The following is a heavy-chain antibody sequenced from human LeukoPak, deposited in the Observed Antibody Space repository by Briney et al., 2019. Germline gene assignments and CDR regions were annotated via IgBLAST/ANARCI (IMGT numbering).Heavy chain of an antibody. CDR2: INSDGSST. J-gene: IGHJ4*02. CDR1: GFTFSSYW. Sequence: GGSLRLSCAASGFTFSSYWMHWVRQAPGKGLVWVSRINSDGSSTSYADSVKGRFAISRDNAKNTLYLQMNSLRAEDTAVYYCARGLPYYYDSSGYAFDYWGQGTLVTVSS. CDR3: ARGLPYYYDSSGYAFDY. V-gene: IGHV3-74*01. D-gene: IGHD3-22*01.